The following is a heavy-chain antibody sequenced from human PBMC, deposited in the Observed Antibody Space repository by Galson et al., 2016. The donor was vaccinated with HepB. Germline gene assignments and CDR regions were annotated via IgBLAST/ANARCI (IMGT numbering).Heavy chain of an antibody. D-gene: IGHD1-14*01. Sequence: SLRLSCAASGFTFSNYSMNWVRQAPGKGLEWVSYISNTSSTMNYADSVKGRFAISRDNAKNSLYLQMNSLRDEDTAVYYCATPGKTNHYWGQGTRVTVSS. CDR2: ISNTSSTM. CDR1: GFTFSNYS. J-gene: IGHJ4*02. CDR3: ATPGKTNHY. V-gene: IGHV3-48*02.